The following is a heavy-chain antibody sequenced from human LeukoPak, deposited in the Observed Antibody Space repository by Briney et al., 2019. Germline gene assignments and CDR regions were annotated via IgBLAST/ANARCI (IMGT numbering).Heavy chain of an antibody. CDR2: IIPIFGTA. Sequence: ASVKVSCKASGYTFTSYYMHWVRQAPGQGLEWMGGIIPIFGTANYAQKFQGRVTITADESTSTAYMELSSLRSEDTAVYYCARVLSGVTTKGRWFDPWGQGTLVTVSS. V-gene: IGHV1-69*13. D-gene: IGHD4-11*01. CDR3: ARVLSGVTTKGRWFDP. CDR1: GYTFTSYY. J-gene: IGHJ5*02.